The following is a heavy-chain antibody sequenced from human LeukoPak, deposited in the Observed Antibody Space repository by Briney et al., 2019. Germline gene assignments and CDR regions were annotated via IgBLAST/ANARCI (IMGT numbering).Heavy chain of an antibody. CDR1: GGSISSYY. J-gene: IGHJ6*02. CDR2: IYYSGST. Sequence: SETLSLTCTVSGGSISSYYWSWIRQPPGKGLEWIGYIYYSGSTNYNPFLKSRVTISVDKSKNQFSLKLSSVTAADTAVYYCARDKGRQLVLYYYGMDVWGQGTTVTVSS. V-gene: IGHV4-59*12. CDR3: ARDKGRQLVLYYYGMDV. D-gene: IGHD6-13*01.